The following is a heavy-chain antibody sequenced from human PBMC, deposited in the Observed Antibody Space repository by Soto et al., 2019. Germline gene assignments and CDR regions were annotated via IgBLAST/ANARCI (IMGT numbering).Heavy chain of an antibody. CDR2: INHSGST. D-gene: IGHD3-22*01. J-gene: IGHJ4*02. V-gene: IGHV4-39*01. CDR3: ARLGGYVSVGYYYLWDS. CDR1: DGSMNSDSSY. Sequence: QLQLQESGPGLVKPSETLSLTCRVSDGSMNSDSSYWGWIRQPPGKGLEWIGVINHSGSTYHNLSLKGRVTMSVDASRYQFYLKLTSMTAADTAVYYCARLGGYVSVGYYYLWDSWGQGTLVTVSS.